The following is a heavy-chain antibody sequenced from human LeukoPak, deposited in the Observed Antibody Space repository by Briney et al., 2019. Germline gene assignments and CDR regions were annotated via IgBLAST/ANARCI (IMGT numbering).Heavy chain of an antibody. CDR1: EFIFGAYW. J-gene: IGHJ4*02. Sequence: GGSLRLSCAASEFIFGAYWMTWVRQAPGKGLEWVANINQAGSEKYYMDSVKGRFTISRDNAKKSLFLQMNNLTAEDTGLYYCVRSLERFGTRDYWGQGTLVTVSS. CDR3: VRSLERFGTRDY. D-gene: IGHD3-10*01. CDR2: INQAGSEK. V-gene: IGHV3-7*01.